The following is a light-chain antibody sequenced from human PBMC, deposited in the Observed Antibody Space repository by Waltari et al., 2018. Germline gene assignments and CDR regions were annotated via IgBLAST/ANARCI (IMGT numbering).Light chain of an antibody. J-gene: IGKJ4*01. CDR2: WAS. Sequence: DIVMTQSPESLAVSLGERATINCKSSESVLYSPNNKNHLALYQQKPGQPPKLLIYWASTRKSGFPDLFSVRGSETDFTLTVSSLQAEDVALYYCQQYYNTPLTFGGGTKVEIK. V-gene: IGKV4-1*01. CDR3: QQYYNTPLT. CDR1: ESVLYSPNNKNH.